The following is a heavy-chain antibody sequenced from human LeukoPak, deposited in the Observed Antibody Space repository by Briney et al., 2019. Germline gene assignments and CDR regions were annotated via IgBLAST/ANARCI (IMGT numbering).Heavy chain of an antibody. CDR3: ARDMKLIAAAGTRRPNWFDP. CDR1: GYTFTGYY. CDR2: INPNSGGT. V-gene: IGHV1-2*02. J-gene: IGHJ5*02. Sequence: GVSVKVSCKASGYTFTGYYMHWVRQAPGQGLEWMGWINPNSGGTNYAQKFQGRVTMTRDTSISTAYMELSRLRSDDTAVYYCARDMKLIAAAGTRRPNWFDPWGQGTLVTVSS. D-gene: IGHD6-13*01.